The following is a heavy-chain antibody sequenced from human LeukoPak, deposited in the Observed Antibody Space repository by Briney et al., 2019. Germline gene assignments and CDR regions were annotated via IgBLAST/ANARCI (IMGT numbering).Heavy chain of an antibody. Sequence: GGSLSLSCAASGFTFDDYAMGWVRQAPGRGLEWVSGINSKGGSIGYADSVKGRFTISRDNAKNSLYLQMNSLRAEDTALYYCARVDSDCSGGSCYTGLFDYWGQGTLVTVSS. J-gene: IGHJ4*02. CDR2: INSKGGSI. CDR3: ARVDSDCSGGSCYTGLFDY. V-gene: IGHV3-20*04. CDR1: GFTFDDYA. D-gene: IGHD2-15*01.